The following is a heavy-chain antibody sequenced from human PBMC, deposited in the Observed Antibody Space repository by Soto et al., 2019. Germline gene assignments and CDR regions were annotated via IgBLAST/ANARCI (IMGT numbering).Heavy chain of an antibody. CDR3: ARRQSSSWYGL. J-gene: IGHJ4*02. D-gene: IGHD6-13*01. CDR1: GGSISSNSYY. Sequence: QLQLQESGPGLVKPSETLSLTCTVSGGSISSNSYYWGWIRQPPGKGLEWIGSIYYSGSTYYTPSLKSRVTISVDTSKNQFSLKLSSVTAADTAVYYCARRQSSSWYGLWGQGTLVTFSS. CDR2: IYYSGST. V-gene: IGHV4-39*01.